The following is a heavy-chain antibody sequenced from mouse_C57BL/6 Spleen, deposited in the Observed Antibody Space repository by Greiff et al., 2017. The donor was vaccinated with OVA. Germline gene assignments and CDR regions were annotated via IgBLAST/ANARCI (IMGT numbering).Heavy chain of an antibody. CDR3: APYDYDYYDAMDY. J-gene: IGHJ4*01. V-gene: IGHV1-55*01. CDR1: GYTFTSYW. CDR2: IYPGSGST. Sequence: VQLQQPGAELVKPGASVKMSCKASGYTFTSYWITWVKQRPGQGLEWIGDIYPGSGSTNYNEKFKSKATLTVDTSSSTAYMQLSSLTSEDSAVYYCAPYDYDYYDAMDYWGQGTSVTVSS. D-gene: IGHD2-4*01.